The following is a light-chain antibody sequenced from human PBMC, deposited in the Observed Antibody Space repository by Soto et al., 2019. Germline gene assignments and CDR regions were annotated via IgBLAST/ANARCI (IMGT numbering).Light chain of an antibody. CDR1: SSDVGGYNY. J-gene: IGLJ2*01. V-gene: IGLV2-14*01. CDR2: DVS. CDR3: RSYTSSSTLVV. Sequence: QSALTQPASVSGSPGQSITISCTGTSSDVGGYNYVSWYQQHPGKAPKLMIYDVSNRPSGVSNRFSGSKSGNTASLTISGLQAEDVAEYYYRSYTSSSTLVVFGGGTKVTVL.